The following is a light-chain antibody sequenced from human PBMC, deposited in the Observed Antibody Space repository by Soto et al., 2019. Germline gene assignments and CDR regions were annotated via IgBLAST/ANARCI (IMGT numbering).Light chain of an antibody. CDR1: ETVISN. V-gene: IGKV3-15*01. CDR2: GAS. Sequence: IVMTQSQATLSVPPVERSTLSCMASETVISNLAWYQQKPGQAPRLLIYGASTRATGIPARFSGSGSGTEFTLTISNLQSEDFSVYYCQQYAKWPPQTFGQGTTVDIK. CDR3: QQYAKWPPQT. J-gene: IGKJ1*01.